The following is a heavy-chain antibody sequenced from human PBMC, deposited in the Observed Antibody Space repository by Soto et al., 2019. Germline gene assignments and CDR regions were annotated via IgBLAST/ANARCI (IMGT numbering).Heavy chain of an antibody. D-gene: IGHD6-13*01. Sequence: PSETLSLTCTVSGGSISSNNWSWIRQPPGKGLEWIGYIYYSGSTNYNPSLKSRVTISVDTSKNQFSLKLSSVTAADTAVYYCARDAMRQQLLIDHDAFDIWGQGTMVTVSS. CDR2: IYYSGST. CDR1: GGSISSNN. J-gene: IGHJ3*02. CDR3: ARDAMRQQLLIDHDAFDI. V-gene: IGHV4-59*01.